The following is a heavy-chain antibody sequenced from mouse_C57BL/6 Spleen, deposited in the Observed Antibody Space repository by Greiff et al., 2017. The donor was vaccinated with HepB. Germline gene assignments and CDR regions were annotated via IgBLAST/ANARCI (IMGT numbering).Heavy chain of an antibody. Sequence: VQLQQSGAELVRPGPSVKMSCKASGYTFTNYWIGWAKQRPGHGLEWIGDIYPGGGYTNYNEKFKGKATLTADKSSSTAYMQFSSLTSEDSAIYYCARETAQAPFAYWGQGTLVTVSA. CDR2: IYPGGGYT. CDR1: GYTFTNYW. J-gene: IGHJ3*01. D-gene: IGHD3-2*02. V-gene: IGHV1-63*01. CDR3: ARETAQAPFAY.